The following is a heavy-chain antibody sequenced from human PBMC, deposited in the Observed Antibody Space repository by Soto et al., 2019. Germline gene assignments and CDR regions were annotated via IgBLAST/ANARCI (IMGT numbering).Heavy chain of an antibody. D-gene: IGHD6-6*01. Sequence: QVQLVQSGAEVKKPGASVKVSCKASGYTFTNYGINWVRQAPGQGLEWLGWVSAYNGARRNAPRVQARVIMTTDTSTTTAYMELRSLRSDDTAVYYCSRGTSIPASGDYWGQGTLVTVSS. V-gene: IGHV1-18*01. CDR2: VSAYNGAR. CDR3: SRGTSIPASGDY. CDR1: GYTFTNYG. J-gene: IGHJ4*01.